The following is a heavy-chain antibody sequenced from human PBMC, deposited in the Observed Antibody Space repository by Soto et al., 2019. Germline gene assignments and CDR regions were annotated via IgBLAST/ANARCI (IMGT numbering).Heavy chain of an antibody. CDR2: IYYSGTT. V-gene: IGHV4-31*03. CDR1: GGSISSGGYY. J-gene: IGHJ6*02. Sequence: QVQLQESGPGLVKPSQTLSLTCTVSGGSISSGGYYWSWIRQHPGKGLEWIGYIYYSGTTYYNPSLKSRVTISIDTSKYQFSLKLSSVTAADTAVYYCARGGYYYYYGMDVWGQGTTVTVTS. CDR3: ARGGYYYYYGMDV.